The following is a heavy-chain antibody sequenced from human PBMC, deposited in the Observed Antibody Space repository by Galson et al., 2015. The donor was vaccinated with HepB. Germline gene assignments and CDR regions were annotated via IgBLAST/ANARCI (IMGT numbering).Heavy chain of an antibody. J-gene: IGHJ3*01. V-gene: IGHV5-10-1*01. Sequence: QSGAEVKKPGESLRISCQASGYTFTRYFITWVRQMPGKGLEWMGRIGPSDSSTNYSPSFQGHVTISADESISTAYLHLSSLRASDTAMYYCARGVGSTPDTFDVWGQGTLVIVSS. D-gene: IGHD1-26*01. CDR1: GYTFTRYF. CDR2: IGPSDSST. CDR3: ARGVGSTPDTFDV.